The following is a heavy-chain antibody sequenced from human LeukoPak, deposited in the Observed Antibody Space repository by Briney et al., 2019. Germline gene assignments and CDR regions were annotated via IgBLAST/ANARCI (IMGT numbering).Heavy chain of an antibody. Sequence: PSETLSLTCAVYGGSFSGYYWSWIRQPPGKGLEWIGEINHSGSTNYNPSLKSRVTISVDTSKNQFSLKLSSVTAADTAVYYCAIAYYGSGSYYFDYWGQGTLVTVSS. CDR3: AIAYYGSGSYYFDY. V-gene: IGHV4-34*01. D-gene: IGHD3-10*01. J-gene: IGHJ4*02. CDR2: INHSGST. CDR1: GGSFSGYY.